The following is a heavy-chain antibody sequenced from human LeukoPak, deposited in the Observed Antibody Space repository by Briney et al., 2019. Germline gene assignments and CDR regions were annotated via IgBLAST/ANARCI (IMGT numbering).Heavy chain of an antibody. CDR2: IYYSGST. Sequence: SETLSLTCTVSGGSISSYYWSWIRQPPGKGLEWTGYIYYSGSTNYNPSLKSRVTISLDTSKNQFSLKLSSVTAADTAVFYCARGIVGATDYFDYWGQGTLVTVSS. CDR1: GGSISSYY. CDR3: ARGIVGATDYFDY. J-gene: IGHJ4*02. V-gene: IGHV4-59*01. D-gene: IGHD1-26*01.